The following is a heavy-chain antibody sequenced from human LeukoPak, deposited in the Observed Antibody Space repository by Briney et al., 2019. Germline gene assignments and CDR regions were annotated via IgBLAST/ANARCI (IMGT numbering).Heavy chain of an antibody. CDR3: ARSYPGYYFDY. CDR1: GGSISSYY. Sequence: SEILSLTCTVSGGSISSYYWSWIRQPPGKGLEWIGYIYYSGSTSYNPSLKSRVTMSVDTSKNQFSLKLSSVTAADTAVYYCARSYPGYYFDYWGQGTLVTVSS. CDR2: IYYSGST. V-gene: IGHV4-59*01. J-gene: IGHJ4*02. D-gene: IGHD3-16*02.